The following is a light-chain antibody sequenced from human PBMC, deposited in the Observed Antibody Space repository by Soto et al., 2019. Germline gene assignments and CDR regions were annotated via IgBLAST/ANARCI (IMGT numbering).Light chain of an antibody. CDR3: SSYTSTNTYV. J-gene: IGLJ1*01. CDR1: SSVVGGYNF. CDR2: DVS. V-gene: IGLV2-14*01. Sequence: QSALTQPASVSGSPGQSITISCTGTSSVVGGYNFVSWYQQHPGKAPQLMIYDVSERPSGVSYRFSGSKSGNTASLTISGLQAEDEADYYCSSYTSTNTYVFGTGTKVTVL.